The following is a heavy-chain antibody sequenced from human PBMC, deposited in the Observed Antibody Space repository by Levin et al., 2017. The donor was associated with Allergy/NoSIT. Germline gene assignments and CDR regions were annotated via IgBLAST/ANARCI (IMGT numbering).Heavy chain of an antibody. CDR2: IWYDGSNK. Sequence: LSLTCAASGFTFSSYGMHWVRQAPGKGLEWVAVIWYDGSNKYYADSVKGRFTISRDNSKNTLYLQMNSLRAEDTAVYYCASRGDYDSSGYYREYWGQGTLVTVSS. CDR1: GFTFSSYG. V-gene: IGHV3-33*01. J-gene: IGHJ4*02. D-gene: IGHD3-22*01. CDR3: ASRGDYDSSGYYREY.